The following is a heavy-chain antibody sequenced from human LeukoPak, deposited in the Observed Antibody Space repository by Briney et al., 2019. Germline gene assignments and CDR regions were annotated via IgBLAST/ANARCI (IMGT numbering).Heavy chain of an antibody. J-gene: IGHJ5*02. Sequence: ASVKVSCKVSGYTLTESSMHWVRQAPGKGLEWMGGFDPEDGETIYAQKFQGRVTMTEDTSTDTAYMELSSLRSEDTAVYYCATVSTAVPAALEFDPWGQGTLVTVSS. CDR3: ATVSTAVPAALEFDP. D-gene: IGHD2-2*01. CDR1: GYTLTESS. CDR2: FDPEDGET. V-gene: IGHV1-24*01.